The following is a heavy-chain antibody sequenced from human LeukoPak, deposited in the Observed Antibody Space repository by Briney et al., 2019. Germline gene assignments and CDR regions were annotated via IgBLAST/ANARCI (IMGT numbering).Heavy chain of an antibody. V-gene: IGHV3-53*01. D-gene: IGHD6-6*01. Sequence: GGSLRLSRAASGFTVSSNYMSWVRQAPGKGLEWVSVIYSSGSTYYADSVKGRFTISRDNSKNTLYLQMNSLRAEDTAVYYCARDRLYSSSSEDYWGQGTLVTVSS. CDR1: GFTVSSNY. CDR2: IYSSGST. J-gene: IGHJ4*02. CDR3: ARDRLYSSSSEDY.